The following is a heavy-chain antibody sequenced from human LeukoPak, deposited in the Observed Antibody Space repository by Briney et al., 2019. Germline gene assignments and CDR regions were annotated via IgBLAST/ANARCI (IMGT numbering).Heavy chain of an antibody. CDR3: AKLGSDYGDLDFDY. D-gene: IGHD4-17*01. CDR1: GFTFSSYE. Sequence: GGSLRLSCAASGFTFSSYEMNWVRQAPGKGLEWVSYISSSGSTIYYADSVKGRFTISRDNANNSLYLQMNSLRAEDTAVYYCAKLGSDYGDLDFDYWGQGTLVTVSS. J-gene: IGHJ4*02. V-gene: IGHV3-48*03. CDR2: ISSSGSTI.